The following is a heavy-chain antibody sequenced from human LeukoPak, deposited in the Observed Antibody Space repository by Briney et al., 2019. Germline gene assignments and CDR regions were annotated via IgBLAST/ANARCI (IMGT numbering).Heavy chain of an antibody. CDR3: ARAGVPAVGNYYYYYMDV. CDR1: GGSISSYY. V-gene: IGHV4-4*07. Sequence: SETLSLTCTVSGGSISSYYWSWIRQPAGKGLEWIGRIYTSGSTNYNPSLKSRVTMSVDTSKNQFSLKLSSVTAADTAVYYCARAGVPAVGNYYYYYMDVWGKGTTVTVSS. J-gene: IGHJ6*03. CDR2: IYTSGST. D-gene: IGHD2-2*01.